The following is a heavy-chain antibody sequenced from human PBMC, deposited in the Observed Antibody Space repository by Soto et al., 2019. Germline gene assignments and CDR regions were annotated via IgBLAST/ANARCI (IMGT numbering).Heavy chain of an antibody. CDR2: IIPFFGTA. J-gene: IGHJ5*02. V-gene: IGHV1-69*01. CDR3: ARDGPYYYDSSGYYYAGNWFDP. D-gene: IGHD3-22*01. CDR1: GGTFSSYA. Sequence: QVQLVQSGAEVKKPGSSVKVSCTASGGTFSSYAISWVRQAPGQGLEWQGGIIPFFGTANYAQKFQGRVTITAEETTSTAYMELSSLRSDDTAVYYCARDGPYYYDSSGYYYAGNWFDPWGQGTLVTVSA.